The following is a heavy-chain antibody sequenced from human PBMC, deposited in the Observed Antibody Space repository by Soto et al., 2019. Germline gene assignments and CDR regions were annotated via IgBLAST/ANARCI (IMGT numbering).Heavy chain of an antibody. CDR3: ARAEGSSSLKPH. Sequence: AGGSLRLSCAASGFTFSSYAMHWVRQAPGKGLEWVAVISYDGSNKYYADSVKGRFTISRDNSKNTLYLQMNSLRAEDTAVYYCARAEGSSSLKPHWGQGTLVTVSS. CDR2: ISYDGSNK. V-gene: IGHV3-30-3*01. D-gene: IGHD6-6*01. J-gene: IGHJ4*02. CDR1: GFTFSSYA.